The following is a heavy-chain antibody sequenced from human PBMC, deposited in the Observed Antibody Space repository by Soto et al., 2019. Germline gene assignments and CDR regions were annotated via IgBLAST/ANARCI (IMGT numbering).Heavy chain of an antibody. CDR1: GYTFTSYD. CDR3: ARASGYCSGGSCYTGALDY. V-gene: IGHV1-69*13. J-gene: IGHJ4*02. D-gene: IGHD2-15*01. CDR2: IIPIFGTA. Sequence: ASVKVSCKASGYTFTSYDINWVRQAPGQGLEWMGGIIPIFGTANYAQKFQGRVTITADESTSTAYMELSSLRSEDTAVYYCARASGYCSGGSCYTGALDYWGQGTLVTVSS.